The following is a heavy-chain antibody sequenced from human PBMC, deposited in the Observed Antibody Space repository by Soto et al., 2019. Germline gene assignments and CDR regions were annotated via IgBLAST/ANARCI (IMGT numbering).Heavy chain of an antibody. V-gene: IGHV3-15*01. J-gene: IGHJ4*02. D-gene: IGHD3-9*01. CDR2: IKSKTDGGTT. CDR1: GFTFRNAW. CDR3: TTDVTYYDIVTGYSYFDY. Sequence: EVQLVESGGGLVKPGGSLRLSCAASGFTFRNAWMSWVRQAPGKVREWVCRIKSKTDGGTTDYAAPVKGRFTISGDDSKNTLYLQMNSLKTEDTAVYYCTTDVTYYDIVTGYSYFDYWGQGTLVTVSS.